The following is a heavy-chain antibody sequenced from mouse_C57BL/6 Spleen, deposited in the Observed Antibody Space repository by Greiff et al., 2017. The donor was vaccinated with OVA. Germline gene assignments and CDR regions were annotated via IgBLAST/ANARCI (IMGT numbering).Heavy chain of an antibody. Sequence: QVQLKESGAELARPGASVKLSCKASGYTFTSYGISWVKQRTGQGLEWIGEIYPRSGNTYYNEKFKGKATLTADKSSSTAYMELRSLTSEDSAVYFCARPTGTEYYFDYWGQGTTLTVSS. V-gene: IGHV1-81*01. CDR2: IYPRSGNT. J-gene: IGHJ2*01. CDR3: ARPTGTEYYFDY. D-gene: IGHD4-1*02. CDR1: GYTFTSYG.